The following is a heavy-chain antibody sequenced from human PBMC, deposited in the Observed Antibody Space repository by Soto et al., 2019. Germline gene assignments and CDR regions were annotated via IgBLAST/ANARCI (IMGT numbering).Heavy chain of an antibody. CDR2: ISGSGGST. V-gene: IGHV3-23*01. D-gene: IGHD2-2*01. J-gene: IGHJ6*02. CDR1: GFTFSSYA. CDR3: ARGGTSRITPPYYYYYGMDV. Sequence: GGSLRLSCAASGFTFSSYAMSWVRQAPGKGLEWVSAISGSGGSTSYADSVKGRFTISRDNAKNTLYLQMNSLRAEDTAVYYCARGGTSRITPPYYYYYGMDVWGQGTTVTVSS.